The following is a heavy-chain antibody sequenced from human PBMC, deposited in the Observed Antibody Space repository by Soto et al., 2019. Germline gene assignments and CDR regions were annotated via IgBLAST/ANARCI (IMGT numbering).Heavy chain of an antibody. CDR3: ARQRTSVVTQAYFDS. D-gene: IGHD2-21*02. CDR1: GDSFNNRSNY. Sequence: SETLSLTCTVTGDSFNNRSNYWGWIRQPPGKGLEWIGSIYYSGSTNNNASLKSGVSMSVDTSKNQFSLKLRPVTAAETALYYCARQRTSVVTQAYFDSWGQGSLVTVSS. CDR2: IYYSGST. V-gene: IGHV4-39*01. J-gene: IGHJ4*02.